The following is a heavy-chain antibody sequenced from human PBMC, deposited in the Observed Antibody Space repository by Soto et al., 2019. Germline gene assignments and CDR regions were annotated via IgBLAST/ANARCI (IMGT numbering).Heavy chain of an antibody. Sequence: SGPTLVNPTQTLTLTCTFSGFSLTATGVGVGWIRQPPGKALEWLALIYWDDDERYNPSLKSRLTITKDTSRNQVVLTMTNMDHVDTATYYCAHRGWFAEGYPNWFHPWGQGARVTV. CDR2: IYWDDDE. J-gene: IGHJ5*02. CDR1: GFSLTATGVG. CDR3: AHRGWFAEGYPNWFHP. D-gene: IGHD3-16*02. V-gene: IGHV2-5*02.